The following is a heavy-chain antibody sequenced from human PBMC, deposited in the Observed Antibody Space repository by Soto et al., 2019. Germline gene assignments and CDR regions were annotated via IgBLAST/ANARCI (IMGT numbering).Heavy chain of an antibody. CDR2: ISGSGGST. CDR1: GFTFSSYA. J-gene: IGHJ4*02. CDR3: AKGDPRKDYYDSSGYYPFDY. Sequence: GGSLRLSCAASGFTFSSYAMSWVRQAPGKGLEWVSAISGSGGSTYYADSVKGRFTISRDNSKNTLYLQMNSLRAEDTAVYYCAKGDPRKDYYDSSGYYPFDYWGQGTLVTVSS. V-gene: IGHV3-23*01. D-gene: IGHD3-22*01.